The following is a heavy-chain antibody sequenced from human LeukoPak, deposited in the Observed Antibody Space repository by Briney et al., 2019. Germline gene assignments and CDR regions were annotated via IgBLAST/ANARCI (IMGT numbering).Heavy chain of an antibody. J-gene: IGHJ4*02. CDR3: ARDLGSSSWYGGPDY. D-gene: IGHD6-13*01. CDR1: GYTFTGYY. CDR2: INPNSGGT. V-gene: IGHV1-2*02. Sequence: GASVEVSCKASGYTFTGYYMHWVRQAPGQGLEWMGWINPNSGGTNYAQKFQGRVTMTRDTSISTAYMELSRLRSDDTAVYYCARDLGSSSWYGGPDYWGQGTLVTVSS.